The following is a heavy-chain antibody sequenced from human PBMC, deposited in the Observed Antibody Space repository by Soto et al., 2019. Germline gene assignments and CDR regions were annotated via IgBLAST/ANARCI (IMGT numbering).Heavy chain of an antibody. CDR1: GFTFSSYW. CDR3: ARCVVVPAAILYYYYGMDV. Sequence: HPGGSLRLSCAASGFTFSSYWMSWVRQAPGKGLEWVANIKQDGSEKYYVDSVKGRFTISRDNAKNSLYLQMNSLRAEDTAVYYCARCVVVPAAILYYYYGMDVWGQGTTVTISS. CDR2: IKQDGSEK. V-gene: IGHV3-7*03. D-gene: IGHD2-2*02. J-gene: IGHJ6*02.